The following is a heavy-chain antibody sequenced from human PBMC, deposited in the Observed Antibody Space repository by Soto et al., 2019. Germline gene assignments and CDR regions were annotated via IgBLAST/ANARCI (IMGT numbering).Heavy chain of an antibody. CDR1: GGTFSTYT. CDR2: IIPIVGIA. Sequence: QVQLVQSGAEVKKPGSSVKVSCKASGGTFSTYTVTWVRQAPGQGLEWMGRIIPIVGIANYAQKSQGRVTITADTSTSIAYMELSSLRSEDTAVYYCATITSGSYGGDYWGQGTLVTVSS. CDR3: ATITSGSYGGDY. D-gene: IGHD1-26*01. J-gene: IGHJ4*02. V-gene: IGHV1-69*02.